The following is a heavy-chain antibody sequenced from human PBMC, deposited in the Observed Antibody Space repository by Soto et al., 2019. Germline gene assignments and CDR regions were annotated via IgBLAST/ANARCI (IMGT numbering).Heavy chain of an antibody. V-gene: IGHV3-48*02. D-gene: IGHD3-22*01. J-gene: IGHJ3*02. CDR3: ARIPPFRYYYDSSGSIDAFDI. Sequence: GGSLRLSCAASGFTFSSYSMNWVRQAPGKGLEWVSYISSSSSTIYYADSVKGRFTISRDNAKNSLYLQMNSLRDEDTAVYYCARIPPFRYYYDSSGSIDAFDIWGQGTMVTVSS. CDR1: GFTFSSYS. CDR2: ISSSSSTI.